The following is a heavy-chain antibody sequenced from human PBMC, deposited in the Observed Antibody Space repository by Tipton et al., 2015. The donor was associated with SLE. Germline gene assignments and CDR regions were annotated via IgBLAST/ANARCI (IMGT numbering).Heavy chain of an antibody. CDR2: IYYSGST. Sequence: LRLSCTVSGGSISSYYWSWIRQPPGKGLEWIGYIYYSGSTNYNPSLKSRVTISVDTSKNQFSLKLSSVTAADTAVYYCTRVRGTGADFDYWGQGTLVTVSS. D-gene: IGHD3/OR15-3a*01. J-gene: IGHJ4*02. CDR3: TRVRGTGADFDY. CDR1: GGSISSYY. V-gene: IGHV4-59*08.